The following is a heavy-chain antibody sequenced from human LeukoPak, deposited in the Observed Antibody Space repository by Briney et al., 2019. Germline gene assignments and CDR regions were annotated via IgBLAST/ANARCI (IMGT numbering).Heavy chain of an antibody. D-gene: IGHD3-10*01. CDR3: AREGYYGSGSTPSLYFDY. Sequence: GGSLRLSCAASGFTFRNYVIHWVRQAPGKGLEWVAVTSSDVNVKLYADSVKGRFTISRDNSTSPLYLQMNSLRTEDTAIYYCAREGYYGSGSTPSLYFDYWGQGTLVTVSS. J-gene: IGHJ4*02. CDR1: GFTFRNYV. V-gene: IGHV3-30-3*01. CDR2: TSSDVNVK.